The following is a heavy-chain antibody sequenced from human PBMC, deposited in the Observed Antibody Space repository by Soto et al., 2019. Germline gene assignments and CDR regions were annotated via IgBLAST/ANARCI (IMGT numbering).Heavy chain of an antibody. D-gene: IGHD3-10*01. CDR3: AKDRKGWFGELFDF. J-gene: IGHJ4*02. CDR1: GFSFSTYA. V-gene: IGHV3-23*01. Sequence: EVQLLESGGGLVQPGGSLRLSCAASGFSFSTYAMTWVCQAPGKGLQWVSAIGSNGGSAYYTDSVKGRFNISRDNSKKMLYLQMKSLTAEDTAIYYCAKDRKGWFGELFDFWGQGTPVTVSS. CDR2: IGSNGGSA.